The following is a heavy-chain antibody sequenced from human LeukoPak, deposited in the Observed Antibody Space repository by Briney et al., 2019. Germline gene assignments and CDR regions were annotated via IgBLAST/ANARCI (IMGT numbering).Heavy chain of an antibody. Sequence: PSETLSLTCSVSEYSISSGFYWAWIRQAPGKGLEWIGSIFHSGSTYYSPSLKSRVTISVDTSKNQFSLKLSSVTAADTAVYYCARDLMVRGVIIHHAFDIWGQGTMVTVSS. D-gene: IGHD3-10*01. CDR1: EYSISSGFY. V-gene: IGHV4-38-2*02. J-gene: IGHJ3*02. CDR3: ARDLMVRGVIIHHAFDI. CDR2: IFHSGST.